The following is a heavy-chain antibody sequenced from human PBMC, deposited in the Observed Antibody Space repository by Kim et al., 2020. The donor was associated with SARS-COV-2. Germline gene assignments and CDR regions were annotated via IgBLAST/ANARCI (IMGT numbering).Heavy chain of an antibody. Sequence: ASVKVSCKASGYTFTGYYMHWVRQAPGQGLEWMGWINPNSGGTNYAQKFQGRVTMTRDTSISTAYMELSRLRSDDTAVYYCASGGYSSSWYMKDLGDYWGQGTLVTVSS. J-gene: IGHJ4*02. CDR2: INPNSGGT. D-gene: IGHD6-13*01. V-gene: IGHV1-2*02. CDR3: ASGGYSSSWYMKDLGDY. CDR1: GYTFTGYY.